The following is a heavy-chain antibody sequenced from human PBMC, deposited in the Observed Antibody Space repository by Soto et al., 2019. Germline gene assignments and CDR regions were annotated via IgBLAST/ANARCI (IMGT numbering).Heavy chain of an antibody. J-gene: IGHJ4*02. Sequence: ASVKVSCRASGYTFTDDYMHWVRQAPGQGFEWVGWINPKSGGTNYAQKFQGRVTMTRDTSISTAYMELSMLRSEDTAVYYCARGGITIFGVVDYWGQGTLVTVSS. D-gene: IGHD3-3*01. CDR1: GYTFTDDY. CDR2: INPKSGGT. V-gene: IGHV1-2*02. CDR3: ARGGITIFGVVDY.